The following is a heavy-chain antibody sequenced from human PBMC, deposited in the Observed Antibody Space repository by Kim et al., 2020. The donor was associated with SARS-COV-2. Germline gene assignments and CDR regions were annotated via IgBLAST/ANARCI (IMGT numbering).Heavy chain of an antibody. J-gene: IGHJ4*02. CDR3: ARGDRGGSSWYGFDY. CDR2: INHSGST. D-gene: IGHD6-13*01. CDR1: GGSFSGYY. V-gene: IGHV4-34*01. Sequence: SETLSLTCAVYGGSFSGYYWSWIRQPPGKGLEWIGEINHSGSTNYNPSLKSRVTISVDTSKNQFSLKLSSVTAADTAVYYCARGDRGGSSWYGFDYWGQGTLVTVSS.